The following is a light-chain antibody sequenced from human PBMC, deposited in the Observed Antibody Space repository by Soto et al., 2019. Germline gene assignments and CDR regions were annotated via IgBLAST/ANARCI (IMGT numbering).Light chain of an antibody. J-gene: IGLJ1*01. CDR3: SSHSGSFNFYV. Sequence: QSALTQPPSASGSPGQSVTISCTGTSNDAGGYDSVSWFQQRPGKVPKLLIYEVIKRPSGVPDRFSGSKSGNTASLTVSGLQAEDEADYYCSSHSGSFNFYVFGTGTKVTVL. V-gene: IGLV2-8*01. CDR1: SNDAGGYDS. CDR2: EVI.